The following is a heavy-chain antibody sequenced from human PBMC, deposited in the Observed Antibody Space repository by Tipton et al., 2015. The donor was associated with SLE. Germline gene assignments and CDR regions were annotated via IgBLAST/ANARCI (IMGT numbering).Heavy chain of an antibody. D-gene: IGHD4-17*01. CDR3: ARDALSRNGDYYYYGMDV. J-gene: IGHJ6*02. CDR2: INSGDGSTI. CDR1: GFTFSEYD. Sequence: SLRLSCAVSGFTFSEYDMNWMRQAPGKGLEWISHINSGDGSTIYYADSVKGRFTISRDDAKNSLYLQMASLRAEDTAVYYCARDALSRNGDYYYYGMDVWGQGTTVTVSS. V-gene: IGHV3-11*01.